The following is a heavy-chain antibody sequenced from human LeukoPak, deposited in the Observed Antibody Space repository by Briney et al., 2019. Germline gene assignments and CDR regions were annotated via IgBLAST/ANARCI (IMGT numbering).Heavy chain of an antibody. V-gene: IGHV1-18*04. CDR1: GYTLTSYG. Sequence: ASVKVSCKASGYTLTSYGISWVREAPGPGLEWMGWISAYNGNTNYAQKLQGRVTMTTDTSTTTAYMGLRSLRSEDPAVYYCARLIVVVPAARDAFDIWGEGTIVTVSS. CDR3: ARLIVVVPAARDAFDI. CDR2: ISAYNGNT. J-gene: IGHJ3*02. D-gene: IGHD2-2*01.